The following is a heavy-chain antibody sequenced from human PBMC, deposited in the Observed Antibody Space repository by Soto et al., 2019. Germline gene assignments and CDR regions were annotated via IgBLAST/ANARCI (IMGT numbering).Heavy chain of an antibody. D-gene: IGHD5-18*01. J-gene: IGHJ5*02. CDR1: GFTFSSYA. CDR2: ISGRGGST. CDR3: ANRIGWIRGYSYGYES. V-gene: IGHV3-23*01. Sequence: EVQLLESGGGLVQPGGSLRLSCAASGFTFSSYAMSWVRQAPGKGLEWVSAISGRGGSTYYADSVKGRFTISRDNSKKSLYLQMNSLRFEDTAVYYCANRIGWIRGYSYGYESWGQGTLVTVSS.